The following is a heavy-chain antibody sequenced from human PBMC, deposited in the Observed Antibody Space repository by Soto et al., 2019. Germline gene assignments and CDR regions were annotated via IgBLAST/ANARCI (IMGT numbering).Heavy chain of an antibody. CDR2: INHSGST. D-gene: IGHD6-19*01. CDR3: ARTGYSSGWYRFDY. J-gene: IGHJ4*02. V-gene: IGHV4-34*01. CDR1: GGSFSGYY. Sequence: SETLSLTCAVYGGSFSGYYWSWIRQPPGKGLEWIGEINHSGSTNYNPSLKSRVTISVDTSKNQFSLKLSSVTAADTAVYYCARTGYSSGWYRFDYWGQGTLVTVSS.